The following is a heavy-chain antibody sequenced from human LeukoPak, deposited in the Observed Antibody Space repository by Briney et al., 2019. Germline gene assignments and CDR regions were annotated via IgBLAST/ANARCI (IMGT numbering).Heavy chain of an antibody. J-gene: IGHJ3*02. D-gene: IGHD3-22*01. CDR2: INPNSGGT. V-gene: IGHV1-2*02. CDR1: GYTFTGYY. CDR3: ARGRRITMIVVVIRAAYAFDI. Sequence: GASVKVSCKASGYTFTGYYMHWVRQAPGQGLEWMGWINPNSGGTNYAQKFQGRVTMTRDTSISTAYMELSSLRSEDTAVYYCARGRRITMIVVVIRAAYAFDIWGQGTMVTVSS.